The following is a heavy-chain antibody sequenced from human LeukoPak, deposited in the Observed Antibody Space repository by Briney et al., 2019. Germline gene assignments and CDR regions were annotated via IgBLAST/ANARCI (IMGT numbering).Heavy chain of an antibody. CDR2: IYYSGST. J-gene: IGHJ1*01. Sequence: SETLSLTCTVSGGSISSYYWSWIRQPPGKGLEWIGYIYYSGSTNYNPSLKSRVTISVDTSKNQFSLKLSSVTAADTAVYYCARDGDGYPEYFQHWGQGTLVTVSS. CDR1: GGSISSYY. CDR3: ARDGDGYPEYFQH. D-gene: IGHD5-24*01. V-gene: IGHV4-59*01.